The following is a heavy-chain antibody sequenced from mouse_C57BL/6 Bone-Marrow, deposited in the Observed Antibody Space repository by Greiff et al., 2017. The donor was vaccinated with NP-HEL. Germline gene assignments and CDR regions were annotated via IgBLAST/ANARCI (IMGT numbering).Heavy chain of an antibody. CDR2: INPSSGYT. V-gene: IGHV1-7*01. J-gene: IGHJ1*03. D-gene: IGHD1-1*01. CDR1: GYTFTSYW. CDR3: ASSDYYGSSYEGYWYFDV. Sequence: QVQLQQSGAELAKPGASVKLSCKASGYTFTSYWMHWVKQRPGPGLEWIGYINPSSGYTKYNQKFKDKATLTADKSSSTAYMQLSSLTYEDSAVYYCASSDYYGSSYEGYWYFDVWGTGTTVTVSS.